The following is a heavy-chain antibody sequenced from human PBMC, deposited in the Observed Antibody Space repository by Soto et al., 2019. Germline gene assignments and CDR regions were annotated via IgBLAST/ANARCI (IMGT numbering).Heavy chain of an antibody. V-gene: IGHV3-66*01. CDR3: ARGSGGKDSAFDI. CDR1: GFTVSSNY. J-gene: IGHJ3*02. D-gene: IGHD2-15*01. CDR2: IYSGGNT. Sequence: GGSLRLSCAASGFTVSSNYMSWVRQAPGKGLEWVSVIYSGGNTYYADSVKGRFTISRDNSKNTLYLQMNSLRAEDTAVYYCARGSGGKDSAFDIWGQGTMVTVSS.